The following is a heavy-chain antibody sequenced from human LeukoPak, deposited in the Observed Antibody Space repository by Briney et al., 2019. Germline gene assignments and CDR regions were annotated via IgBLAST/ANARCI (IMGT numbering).Heavy chain of an antibody. CDR3: ARDLSLGRHDDGEPFDS. Sequence: GASVKVSCKTSGYTFSNHGISWMRQAPGQGLEWMGWISGYNGNTNYVQKFRGRITMTTDTSTSTAYLQLRSLSSDDTALYYCARDLSLGRHDDGEPFDSWGQGTLVTVSS. J-gene: IGHJ4*02. V-gene: IGHV1-18*01. CDR1: GYTFSNHG. D-gene: IGHD4-17*01. CDR2: ISGYNGNT.